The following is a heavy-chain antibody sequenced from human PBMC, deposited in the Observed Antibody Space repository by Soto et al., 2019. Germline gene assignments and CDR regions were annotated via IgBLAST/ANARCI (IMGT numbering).Heavy chain of an antibody. CDR3: ARDLDYYDSSGYTSGY. J-gene: IGHJ4*02. CDR1: GGTFSSYA. Sequence: ASVKVSCKASGGTFSSYAISWVRQAPGQGLEWMGGIIPIFGTANYAQKFQGRVTITADESTSTAYMELSSLRSEDTAVYYCARDLDYYDSSGYTSGYWGQGTLVTVSS. CDR2: IIPIFGTA. D-gene: IGHD3-22*01. V-gene: IGHV1-69*13.